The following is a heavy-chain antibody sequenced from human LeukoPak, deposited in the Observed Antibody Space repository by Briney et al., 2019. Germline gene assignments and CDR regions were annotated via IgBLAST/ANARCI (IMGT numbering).Heavy chain of an antibody. CDR1: AGSISGYY. J-gene: IGHJ6*02. D-gene: IGHD2-8*02. V-gene: IGHV4-4*07. Sequence: PSETLSLTCSVSAGSISGYYWSWLRQPAGKGREWIGRFYSSGSTYYHPSLKSRLTLSVETSRNEVSLRLRSVTAADTAVYFCARDTGGAGYGLDVWGQGTTVTVSS. CDR2: FYSSGST. CDR3: ARDTGGAGYGLDV.